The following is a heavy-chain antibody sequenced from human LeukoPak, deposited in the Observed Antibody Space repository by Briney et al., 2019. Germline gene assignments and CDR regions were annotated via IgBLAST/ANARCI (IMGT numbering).Heavy chain of an antibody. V-gene: IGHV3-23*01. CDR1: GFTFSSYA. CDR3: AKDPHYYDSSGYYEYFDL. Sequence: GGSLRLSCAASGFTFSSYAMSWVRQAPGKGLEWVSAISGSGGSTYYADSVKGRFNISRDNSKNTLYLQMNSLRAEDTAVYYCAKDPHYYDSSGYYEYFDLWGRGTLVTVSS. CDR2: ISGSGGST. J-gene: IGHJ2*01. D-gene: IGHD3-22*01.